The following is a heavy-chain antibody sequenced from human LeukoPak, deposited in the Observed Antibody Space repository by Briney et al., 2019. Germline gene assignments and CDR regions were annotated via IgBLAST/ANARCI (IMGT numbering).Heavy chain of an antibody. CDR2: INHSGST. V-gene: IGHV4-34*01. J-gene: IGHJ6*03. CDR3: ARNYYDILTGYYSYYYYYYMDV. CDR1: GGSFSGYY. D-gene: IGHD3-9*01. Sequence: PSETLSLTCAVYGGSFSGYYWSWIRQPPGKGLEWVGEINHSGSTNYNPSLKSRVTISVDTSKYQFFMKLRSVAAAETALYYCARNYYDILTGYYSYYYYYYMDVWGKGTTVTVSS.